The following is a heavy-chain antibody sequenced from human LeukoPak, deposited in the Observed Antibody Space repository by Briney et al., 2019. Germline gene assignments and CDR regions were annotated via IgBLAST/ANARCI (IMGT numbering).Heavy chain of an antibody. Sequence: GGSLRLSCAASRFTFSAYAMYWVRQAPGKGLEWVSCIEASDVNTYYADSVKGRFTISRDNSKNTLYLQMSSLRAEDAAVYYCAKGSGSGWYGWFDPWGQGTLVTVSS. CDR2: IEASDVNT. CDR3: AKGSGSGWYGWFDP. CDR1: RFTFSAYA. V-gene: IGHV3-23*01. D-gene: IGHD6-19*01. J-gene: IGHJ5*02.